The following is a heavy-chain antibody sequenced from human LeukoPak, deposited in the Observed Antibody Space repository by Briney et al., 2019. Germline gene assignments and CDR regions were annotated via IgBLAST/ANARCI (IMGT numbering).Heavy chain of an antibody. CDR3: ARAIPSGYDDFDY. J-gene: IGHJ4*02. Sequence: ASVKVSCKASGYSFTGNYMHWVRQAPGQGLEWMGIINPSGGSTSYAQKFQGRVTMTRDTSTSTVYMELSSLRSGDTAVYYCARAIPSGYDDFDYWGQGTLVTVSS. V-gene: IGHV1-46*01. D-gene: IGHD5-12*01. CDR1: GYSFTGNY. CDR2: INPSGGST.